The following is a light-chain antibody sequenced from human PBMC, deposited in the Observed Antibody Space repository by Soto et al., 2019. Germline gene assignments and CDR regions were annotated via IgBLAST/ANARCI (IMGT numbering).Light chain of an antibody. CDR2: DAS. Sequence: EIVLTQSPATLSLSPGERATLSCRASQSISSFLAWYQEKRGQARRLLIYDASNSATNIPARFSGSGSGTDFTVTISSLEPEDFAVYYCQQRSNGPRTFGQGATVEIK. CDR1: QSISSF. CDR3: QQRSNGPRT. J-gene: IGKJ1*01. V-gene: IGKV3-11*01.